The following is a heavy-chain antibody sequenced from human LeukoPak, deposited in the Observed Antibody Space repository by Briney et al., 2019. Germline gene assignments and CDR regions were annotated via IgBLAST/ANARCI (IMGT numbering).Heavy chain of an antibody. V-gene: IGHV1-46*01. CDR2: INPSGGST. J-gene: IGHJ4*02. CDR3: ATQGSAVAELDY. Sequence: ASVTVSCKTSGYTFTSYYTHWVRQAPGQGLEWMGIINPSGGSTSYAQKFQGRVTMTRDMSTSTVYMELSSLRSEDTAVYYCATQGSAVAELDYWGQGTLVTVSS. CDR1: GYTFTSYY. D-gene: IGHD6-19*01.